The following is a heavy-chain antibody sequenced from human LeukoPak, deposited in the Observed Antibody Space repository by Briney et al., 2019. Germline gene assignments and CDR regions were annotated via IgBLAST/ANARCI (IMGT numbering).Heavy chain of an antibody. Sequence: GRSLRLSCAASGFTFTSYSMNWVRQAPGKGLEWVSTISGGGGSTYYADSVKGRFTISRDNSKNTLYLQVNSLRTEDTAVYYCAKDRSEAAMDVWGQGTTVTVSS. J-gene: IGHJ6*02. CDR1: GFTFTSYS. D-gene: IGHD2-15*01. CDR3: AKDRSEAAMDV. CDR2: ISGGGGST. V-gene: IGHV3-23*01.